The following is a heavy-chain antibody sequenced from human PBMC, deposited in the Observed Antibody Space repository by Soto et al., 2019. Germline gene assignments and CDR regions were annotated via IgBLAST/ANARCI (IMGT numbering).Heavy chain of an antibody. CDR2: IYSNGDT. D-gene: IGHD6-6*01. CDR1: SDSMNSGGYY. V-gene: IGHV4-31*03. J-gene: IGHJ6*02. Sequence: PSETLSLTCSVSSDSMNSGGYYWSWIRQHPGKGLEWIGYIYSNGDTYYNPSLKSRVTISVDTSKNQFSLNLTSVTAADTAVYYCARRGGSSSGYYYYAMDVWCQGTTVT. CDR3: ARRGGSSSGYYYYAMDV.